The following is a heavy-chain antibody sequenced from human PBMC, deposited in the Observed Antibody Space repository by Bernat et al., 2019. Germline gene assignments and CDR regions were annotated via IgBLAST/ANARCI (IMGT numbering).Heavy chain of an antibody. J-gene: IGHJ2*01. CDR1: GYTFTGYY. D-gene: IGHD3-16*01. V-gene: IGHV1-2*02. Sequence: QVQLVQSGAEVKKPGASVKVSCKASGYTFTGYYMHWVRQAPGQGLEWMGWINPNSGGTNYAQKFQGRVTMTRNTSISTAYMELSSLRSEDTAVYYCASSSGGVVNYWYFDLWGRGTLVTVSS. CDR3: ASSSGGVVNYWYFDL. CDR2: INPNSGGT.